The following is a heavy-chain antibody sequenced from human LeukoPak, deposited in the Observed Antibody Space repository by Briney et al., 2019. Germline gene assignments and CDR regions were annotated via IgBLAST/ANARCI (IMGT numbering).Heavy chain of an antibody. V-gene: IGHV3-74*01. CDR1: GFSFSSYW. CDR3: IRTLIVATSPYMDV. Sequence: GGSLRLSCAASGFSFSSYWMHWVRQAPGKGLVWVSRVNSDGTGTTYADSVEGRFTISRDNAKNTVYLQMNSLRAEDTAIYYCIRTLIVATSPYMDVWGKGATVTVSS. D-gene: IGHD5-12*01. J-gene: IGHJ6*03. CDR2: VNSDGTGT.